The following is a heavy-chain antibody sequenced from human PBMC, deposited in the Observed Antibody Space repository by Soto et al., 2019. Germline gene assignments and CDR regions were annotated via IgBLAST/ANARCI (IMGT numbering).Heavy chain of an antibody. D-gene: IGHD2-2*01. Sequence: PGGSLRLSCVASGFSFDNYGMSWVRQAPGEGLEWVSAIKSDGTSTYYAASVEDRFTISRDNSKNTLYLQLNSLRAEDTAVYYCEHLGLMPLSHKHYFNHWGRGTLVTVSS. CDR1: GFSFDNYG. V-gene: IGHV3-23*01. J-gene: IGHJ4*02. CDR2: IKSDGTST. CDR3: EHLGLMPLSHKHYFNH.